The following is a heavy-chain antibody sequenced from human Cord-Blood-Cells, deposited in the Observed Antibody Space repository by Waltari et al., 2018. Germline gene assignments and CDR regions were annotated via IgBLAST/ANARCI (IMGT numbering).Heavy chain of an antibody. CDR1: GGTFSSYA. J-gene: IGHJ3*02. CDR3: ASGYYDSSGYYRRYAFDI. V-gene: IGHV1-69*01. D-gene: IGHD3-22*01. Sequence: QVQLVQSGAEVKKPGSSVKVSCKASGGTFSSYAISWVRQAPGQGLEWMGGIIPIFGTANDAQKFQGRVTITADESTSTAYMELSSLRSEDTAVYYCASGYYDSSGYYRRYAFDIWGQGTMVTVSS. CDR2: IIPIFGTA.